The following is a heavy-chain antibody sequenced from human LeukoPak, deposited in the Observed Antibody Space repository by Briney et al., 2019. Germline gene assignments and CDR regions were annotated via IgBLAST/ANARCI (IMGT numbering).Heavy chain of an antibody. CDR1: GGTFSSYT. V-gene: IGHV1-69*04. J-gene: IGHJ4*02. Sequence: SSVKVSCKASGGTFSSYTISWVRQAPGQGLEWMGRIIPILGIANYAQKFQGRVTITADKSTSTAYMDLSSLRSEDTAVYYCAREVGERLPAGLWGQGTLVTVSS. CDR3: AREVGERLPAGL. D-gene: IGHD3-16*01. CDR2: IIPILGIA.